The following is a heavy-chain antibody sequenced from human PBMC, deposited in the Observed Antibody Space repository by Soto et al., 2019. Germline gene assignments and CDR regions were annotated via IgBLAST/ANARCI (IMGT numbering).Heavy chain of an antibody. J-gene: IGHJ4*02. CDR1: GNTVPNYA. V-gene: IGHV1-3*01. CDR3: ARVIGGLYYFDY. CDR2: INAGNGNT. Sequence: GASVKVSCKASGNTVPNYAIHWVRQAPGQRLEWMGWINAGNGNTKYSQKFQGRVTITRDTSASTAYMELSSLRSEDTAVYYCARVIGGLYYFDYWGQGTLVTVSS. D-gene: IGHD3-16*01.